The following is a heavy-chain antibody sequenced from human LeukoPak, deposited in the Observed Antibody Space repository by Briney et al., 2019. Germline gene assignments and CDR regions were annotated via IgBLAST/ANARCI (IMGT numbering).Heavy chain of an antibody. CDR2: ISHIGST. D-gene: IGHD4-11*01. CDR1: GYSISNGYN. V-gene: IGHV4-38-2*02. Sequence: SETLSLTCTVSGYSISNGYNWGWVRQPPGKGLECIGSISHIGSTYYNPSLESRVTISLDTSMNQFSLELRSVTAADTAVYCCARTYINFSNYFDPWGQGTLVTVSS. J-gene: IGHJ5*02. CDR3: ARTYINFSNYFDP.